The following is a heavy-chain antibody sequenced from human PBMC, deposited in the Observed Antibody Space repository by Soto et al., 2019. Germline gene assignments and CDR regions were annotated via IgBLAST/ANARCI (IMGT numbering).Heavy chain of an antibody. CDR2: FIPIYGSP. CDR1: GGIFGSHG. Sequence: QVQLIQSEAEVKKPGSSVRVSCTASGGIFGSHGFSWVRQAPGQRLEWVGGFIPIYGSPNYAQRFKGRVTVSADTSTNTVYMTLSSLKSEDTAVIYCAGQPNDQEDYYNGMEVWGQGTPVTVSS. V-gene: IGHV1-69*06. CDR3: AGQPNDQEDYYNGMEV. J-gene: IGHJ6*02. D-gene: IGHD2-8*01.